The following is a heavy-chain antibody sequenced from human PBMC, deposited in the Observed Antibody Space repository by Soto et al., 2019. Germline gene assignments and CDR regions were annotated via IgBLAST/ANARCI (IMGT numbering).Heavy chain of an antibody. J-gene: IGHJ5*02. CDR3: EIVGDAWYKWFAP. Sequence: WDTLSLTCTFSGFAIISSSYYLCWIRQPPWKGLDLIVSIYYSVSTYYNPSLKSRVTIYVDTSKNQFSLKLSSVTDADTAVYYCEIVGDAWYKWFAPWGQGHMVTVS. CDR2: IYYSVST. V-gene: IGHV4-39*01. D-gene: IGHD1-26*01. CDR1: GFAIISSSYY.